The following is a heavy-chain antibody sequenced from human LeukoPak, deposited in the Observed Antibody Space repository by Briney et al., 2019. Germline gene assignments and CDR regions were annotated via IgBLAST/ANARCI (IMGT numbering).Heavy chain of an antibody. V-gene: IGHV3-7*01. J-gene: IGHJ4*02. CDR3: ARFGYVAAVDL. D-gene: IGHD2-15*01. CDR2: INPAGTET. CDR1: GFSFSAYW. Sequence: GGSLRLSCAASGFSFSAYWMTWVRQAPGTGLEWIANINPAGTETYYVDPVKGRFTISRDNAKNLLYLQMNSLRAEDTAVYYCARFGYVAAVDLWGQGTLVTVSS.